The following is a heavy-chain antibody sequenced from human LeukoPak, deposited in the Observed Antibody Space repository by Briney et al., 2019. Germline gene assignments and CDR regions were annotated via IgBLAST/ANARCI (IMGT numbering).Heavy chain of an antibody. J-gene: IGHJ4*02. D-gene: IGHD3-16*01. V-gene: IGHV4-34*01. CDR2: IHHSGST. CDR1: GGSFSGYY. Sequence: PSETLSLTCAVYGGSFSGYYWSWIRQPPGEGLEWIGEIHHSGSTNYNPALKSRVTISVDTSKSQYALKLSSVTGANTAVYYCASGGGVYWGQGTLVTVSS. CDR3: ASGGGVY.